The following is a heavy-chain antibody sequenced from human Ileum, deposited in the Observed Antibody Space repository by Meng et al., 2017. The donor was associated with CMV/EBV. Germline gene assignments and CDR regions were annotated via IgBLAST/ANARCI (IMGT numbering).Heavy chain of an antibody. D-gene: IGHD4/OR15-4a*01. Sequence: SVKVSCKASGYTFIGSYIHWVRQAPGQGLEWMGWINPNTGGTKIAQKFHGRVTVTRDTSIWTAYLDLSRLTSDDSAVYYCARSANLDSWGQGTLVNVSS. CDR3: ARSANLDS. CDR2: INPNTGGT. CDR1: GYTFIGSY. J-gene: IGHJ4*02. V-gene: IGHV1-2*02.